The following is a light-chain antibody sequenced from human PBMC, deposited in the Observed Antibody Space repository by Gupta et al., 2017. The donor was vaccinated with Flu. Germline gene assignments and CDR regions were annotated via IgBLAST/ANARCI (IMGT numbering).Light chain of an antibody. J-gene: IGLJ3*02. V-gene: IGLV6-57*01. Sequence: NLMLTQPHPVSEPPGKTVTIPCTRSSGNFASNLVHWYQQRPGSSPTTVIYDDDQRHSGVPDRFSGSIDSSSNSASLTISGLETEDEADYYCQSYDDGNWVFGGGTKLTVL. CDR2: DDD. CDR3: QSYDDGNWV. CDR1: SGNFASNL.